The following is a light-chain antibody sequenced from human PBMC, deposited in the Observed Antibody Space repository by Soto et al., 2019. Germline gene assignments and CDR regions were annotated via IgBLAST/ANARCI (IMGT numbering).Light chain of an antibody. CDR3: CSYAGSYTFV. CDR2: DVT. V-gene: IGLV2-11*01. Sequence: QSALTQPRSVSGSPGQSVTISCTGTSSDVGVYNYVSWYQQHPGKAPKLMIYDVTKRPSGVPDRFSGSKSANTASLTISGLQAEDEADYYCCSYAGSYTFVFGTGTK. CDR1: SSDVGVYNY. J-gene: IGLJ1*01.